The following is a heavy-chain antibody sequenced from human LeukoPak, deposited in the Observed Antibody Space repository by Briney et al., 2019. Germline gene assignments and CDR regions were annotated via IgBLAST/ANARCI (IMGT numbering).Heavy chain of an antibody. CDR1: GGTFSSYA. V-gene: IGHV1-69*13. CDR3: ARTLYYYDSSGYPDY. J-gene: IGHJ4*02. Sequence: SVKVSCKASGGTFSSYAISWVRQAPGHGLEWMGGIIPIFGTANYAQKFQGRVTITADESTSAAYMELSSLRSDDTAVYYCARTLYYYDSSGYPDYWGQGTLVTVSS. CDR2: IIPIFGTA. D-gene: IGHD3-22*01.